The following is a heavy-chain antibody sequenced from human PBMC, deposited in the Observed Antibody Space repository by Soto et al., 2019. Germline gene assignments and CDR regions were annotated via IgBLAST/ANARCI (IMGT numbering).Heavy chain of an antibody. CDR2: ISGSGATT. V-gene: IGHV3-23*01. J-gene: IGHJ4*02. D-gene: IGHD3-10*01. Sequence: EVQLLESGGGLVQPRGSLRLSCAASGFTFSNYAMSWVRQAPGKGLEWVSAISGSGATTYYADSVRGRFTISSDNSKNTLYLQMNSLRAEDTAVYFCTGASGSYYYFDYWGQGTLVTVSS. CDR3: TGASGSYYYFDY. CDR1: GFTFSNYA.